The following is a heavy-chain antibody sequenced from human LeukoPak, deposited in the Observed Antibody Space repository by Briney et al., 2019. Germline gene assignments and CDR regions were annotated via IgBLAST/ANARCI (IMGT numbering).Heavy chain of an antibody. CDR2: ISYDGSNK. D-gene: IGHD3-3*01. J-gene: IGHJ4*02. CDR3: ARGARATFFAGDDY. CDR1: GITLSSYW. Sequence: PGGSLGLSCAASGITLSSYWMSWVRQAPGKGLEWVAVISYDGSNKYYADSVKGRFTISRDNPKNTLYLQMNSLRAEDTAVYYCARGARATFFAGDDYGGQETRVTVPS. V-gene: IGHV3-30*03.